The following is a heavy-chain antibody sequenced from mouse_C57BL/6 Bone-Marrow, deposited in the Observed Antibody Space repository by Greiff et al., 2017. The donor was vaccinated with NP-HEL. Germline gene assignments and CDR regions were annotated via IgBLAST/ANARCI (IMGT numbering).Heavy chain of an antibody. V-gene: IGHV5-2*01. J-gene: IGHJ4*01. CDR1: EYEFPSHD. D-gene: IGHD2-3*01. CDR3: AREGDGVYYYAMDY. Sequence: DVHLVESGGGLVQPGESLKLSCESNEYEFPSHDMSWVRKTPEKRLELVAAINSDGGSTYYPDTMERRFIISRDNTKKTLYLQMSSLRSEDTALYYCAREGDGVYYYAMDYWGQGTSVTVSS. CDR2: INSDGGST.